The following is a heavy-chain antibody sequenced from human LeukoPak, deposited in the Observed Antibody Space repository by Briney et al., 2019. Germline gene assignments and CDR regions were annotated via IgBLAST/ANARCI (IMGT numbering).Heavy chain of an antibody. Sequence: SETLSLTCTVSGGSISSYYWSWIRQSPEKGLEWIGYIYYSGSTNYNPSLKSRVTISVDTSKNQFSLKLSSVTAADTAVYYCARGGYYGSGNDFRFDPWGQGTLVTVSS. CDR3: ARGGYYGSGNDFRFDP. CDR1: GGSISSYY. CDR2: IYYSGST. D-gene: IGHD3-10*01. J-gene: IGHJ5*02. V-gene: IGHV4-59*01.